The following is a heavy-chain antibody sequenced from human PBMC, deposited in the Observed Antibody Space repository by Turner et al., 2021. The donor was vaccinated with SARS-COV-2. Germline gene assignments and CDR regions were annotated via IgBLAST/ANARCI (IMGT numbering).Heavy chain of an antibody. CDR3: SRDQLDTYTVTTWSGFDP. CDR1: CGSISSGGYY. D-gene: IGHD4-17*01. CDR2: IYYSDRT. J-gene: IGHJ5*02. Sequence: VQPLDSGPVLVQLSQTLSLPCTVSCGSISSGGYYWSWIRQHPGKGLEWIGYIYYSDRTDYKPYIKSRVTISVDTSKNQFSMKLSYVTAADTAVYYCSRDQLDTYTVTTWSGFDPWGQGTLVTVSS. V-gene: IGHV4-31*03.